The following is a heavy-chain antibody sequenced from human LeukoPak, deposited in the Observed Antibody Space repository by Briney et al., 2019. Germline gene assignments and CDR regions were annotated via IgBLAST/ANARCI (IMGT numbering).Heavy chain of an antibody. Sequence: GGSLRLSCAASGFTFSSYSMHWVRQAPGEGLDWVAVISCDGRTIYYADSVKGRFTISRDNPRNTLYLQMNSLRVEDTAVYYCVKEYSDRPDFFDYWGQGTLVTVSS. V-gene: IGHV3-30*18. CDR3: VKEYSDRPDFFDY. CDR1: GFTFSSYS. D-gene: IGHD6-13*01. CDR2: ISCDGRTI. J-gene: IGHJ4*02.